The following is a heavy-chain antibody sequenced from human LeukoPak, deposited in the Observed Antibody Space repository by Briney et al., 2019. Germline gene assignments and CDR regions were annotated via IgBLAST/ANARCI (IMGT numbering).Heavy chain of an antibody. V-gene: IGHV4-59*08. J-gene: IGHJ3*02. CDR1: GGSISSYY. D-gene: IGHD1-7*01. CDR2: IYYSGST. CDR3: ARLVLNYAFDI. Sequence: SETLSLTCTVSGGSISSYYWSWIRQPPGKGLEWIGYIYYSGSTNYNPSLKSRVTISVDTSKNQFSLKLSSVTAADTAVYYCARLVLNYAFDIWGQGTMVTVSS.